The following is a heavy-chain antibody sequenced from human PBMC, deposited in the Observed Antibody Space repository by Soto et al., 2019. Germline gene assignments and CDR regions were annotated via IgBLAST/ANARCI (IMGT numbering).Heavy chain of an antibody. CDR3: VRGGGGGLFDP. CDR2: ISPGSRYP. D-gene: IGHD2-15*01. CDR1: GFTFVDSY. J-gene: IGHJ5*02. Sequence: PXVSLRLSCAGSGFTFVDSYMSWIRQAPGKGLEWLSYISPGSRYPAYADSVKGRFTISRDNAKRSLYLQMMSLTAEDTAIYYCVRGGGGGLFDPWGQGTMVTVSS. V-gene: IGHV3-11*06.